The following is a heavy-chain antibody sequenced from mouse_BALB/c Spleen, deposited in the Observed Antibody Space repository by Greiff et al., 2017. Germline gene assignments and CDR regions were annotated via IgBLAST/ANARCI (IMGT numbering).Heavy chain of an antibody. CDR2: ISSGGGST. CDR1: GFAFSSYD. D-gene: IGHD2-3*01. J-gene: IGHJ3*01. Sequence: EVKVVESGGGLVKPGGSLKLSCAASGFAFSSYDMSWVRQTPEKRLEWVAYISSGGGSTYYPDTVKGRFTISRDNPKNTLFLQMTSLRSEDTAMYYCARSDDGYFFAYWGQGTLVTVSA. V-gene: IGHV5-12-1*01. CDR3: ARSDDGYFFAY.